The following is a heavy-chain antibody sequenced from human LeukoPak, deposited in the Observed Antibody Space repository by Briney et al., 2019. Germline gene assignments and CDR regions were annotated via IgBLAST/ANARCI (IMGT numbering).Heavy chain of an antibody. CDR1: GFTFSSHW. Sequence: GGSQRLSCAASGFTFSSHWMTWVRQAPGKGLQWVASVKPDGGDKYYVDSVKGRFIISRDNAKNSLFLQMSSLQAEDMAVYYCARHSDRRDDFWGQGSLVTVSS. V-gene: IGHV3-7*05. CDR3: ARHSDRRDDF. CDR2: VKPDGGDK. J-gene: IGHJ4*02.